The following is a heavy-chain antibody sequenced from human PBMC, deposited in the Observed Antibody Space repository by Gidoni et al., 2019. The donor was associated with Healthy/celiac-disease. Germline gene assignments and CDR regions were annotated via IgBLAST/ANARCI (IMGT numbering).Heavy chain of an antibody. J-gene: IGHJ6*02. CDR1: GYTFTSYD. CDR2: MNPNSGNT. Sequence: QVQLVQSGAEVKKPGASVKVSCQASGYTFTSYDINWVRQATGQGLEWMGWMNPNSGNTGYAQKFQGRVTMTRNTSISTAYMELSSLRSEDTAVYYCARGGSSSWYESYSTYGMDVWGQGTTVTVSS. V-gene: IGHV1-8*01. CDR3: ARGGSSSWYESYSTYGMDV. D-gene: IGHD6-13*01.